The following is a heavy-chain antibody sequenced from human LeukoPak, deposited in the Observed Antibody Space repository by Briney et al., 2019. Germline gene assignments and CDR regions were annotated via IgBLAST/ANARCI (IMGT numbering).Heavy chain of an antibody. D-gene: IGHD6-13*01. V-gene: IGHV1-69*04. Sequence: ASVKVSCKASGGTFSSYAISWVRQAPGQGLEWMGRIIPILGIANYAQKFQGRVTITADKSTSTAYMELSSLRSEDTAVYYCARGAFPSSSYPLEGYWGQGTLVTVSS. CDR2: IIPILGIA. CDR3: ARGAFPSSSYPLEGY. J-gene: IGHJ4*02. CDR1: GGTFSSYA.